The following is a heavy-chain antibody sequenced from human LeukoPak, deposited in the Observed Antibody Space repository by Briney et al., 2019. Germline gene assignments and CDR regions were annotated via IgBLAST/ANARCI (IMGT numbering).Heavy chain of an antibody. V-gene: IGHV3-30*02. J-gene: IGHJ6*03. CDR3: AKVLGKYQMLYGFMDV. CDR2: IRYDGSNK. Sequence: PGGSLRLSCAASGFTFSSYGMHWVRQAPGKGLEWVAFIRYDGSNKDYADSVKGRFTISRDNSKNTLFLQMNSLRAEDTAVYYCAKVLGKYQMLYGFMDVWGKGTTVTVSS. D-gene: IGHD2-2*02. CDR1: GFTFSSYG.